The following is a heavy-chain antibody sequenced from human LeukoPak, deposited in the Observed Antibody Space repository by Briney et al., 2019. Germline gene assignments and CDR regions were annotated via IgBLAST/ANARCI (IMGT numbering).Heavy chain of an antibody. Sequence: ASETLSLTWTVSGGSISSGSYYWGWIRQPPGKGLEWIGSIYYSGSTYYNPSLKSRVTISVDTSKNQFSLKLSPVTAADTAVYYCARHRTTGTTSYYYYMDVWGKGTTVTVSS. V-gene: IGHV4-39*01. J-gene: IGHJ6*03. CDR3: ARHRTTGTTSYYYYMDV. D-gene: IGHD1-1*01. CDR1: GGSISSGSYY. CDR2: IYYSGST.